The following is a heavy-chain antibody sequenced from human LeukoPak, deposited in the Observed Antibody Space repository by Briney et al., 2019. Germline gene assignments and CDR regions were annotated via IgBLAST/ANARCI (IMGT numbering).Heavy chain of an antibody. D-gene: IGHD6-25*01. V-gene: IGHV4-34*01. CDR2: INHSGST. CDR3: ARRNLSGYRFWVY. CDR1: GGSFSGYY. J-gene: IGHJ4*02. Sequence: SETLSLTCAVYGGSFSGYYWSWIRQPPGKGVEWIGEINHSGSTNYNPSLKSRVTISVDTSKNQFSLKLSSVTAADTAVYYCARRNLSGYRFWVYWGQGTLVTVSS.